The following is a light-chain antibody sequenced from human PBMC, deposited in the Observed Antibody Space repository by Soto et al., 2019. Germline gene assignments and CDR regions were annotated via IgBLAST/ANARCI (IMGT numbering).Light chain of an antibody. J-gene: IGKJ4*01. V-gene: IGKV1D-12*01. CDR3: QQANSFPLT. CDR2: TTY. CDR1: QGLNNW. Sequence: DIQMTQSPYSVSASVGDRVTITCRAIQGLNNWLAWYKQKPGKATKLLIYTTYSLQSGVPSRFSGSGSGTDFTLTISSLQPEDFATYYCQQANSFPLTFGGGTKVEIK.